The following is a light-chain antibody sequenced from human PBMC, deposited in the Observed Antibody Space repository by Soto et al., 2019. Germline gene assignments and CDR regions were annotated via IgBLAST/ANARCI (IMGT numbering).Light chain of an antibody. V-gene: IGKV1-39*01. J-gene: IGKJ4*01. CDR1: QRISAF. CDR3: QQSYRLPLT. CDR2: AAS. Sequence: IQMTQSPSSVSSVVGERVTITCHASQRISAFLNWYHQKPGKAPKLLIYAASYLQSGVPSNFSGSGSGTDFTLSIVTLEPEDSGTYFCQQSYRLPLTFGGGTKVDIK.